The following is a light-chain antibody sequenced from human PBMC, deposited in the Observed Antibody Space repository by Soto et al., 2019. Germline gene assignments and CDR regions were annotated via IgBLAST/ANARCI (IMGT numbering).Light chain of an antibody. CDR3: LQRIDLSWT. V-gene: IGKV2-40*01. CDR1: PSLLNSYDRNTY. Sequence: DIVMTQPPLSLPVTPGEPASISCRSSPSLLNSYDRNTYLHWYLQKPGQSPHLLIYTLSYRASGVPDRFSGSGSGSDFTLKIGRVEAGDVGVYYCLQRIDLSWTFGQGTKVEIK. CDR2: TLS. J-gene: IGKJ1*01.